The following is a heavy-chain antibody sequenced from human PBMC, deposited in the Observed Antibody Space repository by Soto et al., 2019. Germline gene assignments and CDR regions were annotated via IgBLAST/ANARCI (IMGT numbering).Heavy chain of an antibody. CDR2: ISAYDGDT. CDR1: GYTFTSNA. J-gene: IGHJ5*02. CDR3: ARVYRSYRARAGGAGLDP. V-gene: IGHV1-18*04. Sequence: AAVKVSCKDTGYTFTSNAITWVRQAPGQGLEWMGRISAYDGDTNYAQKFQGRVTMTTDASTNTAYLELGSLTADDTAGHYCARVYRSYRARAGGAGLDPWGQGTLVTVSS. D-gene: IGHD3-16*02.